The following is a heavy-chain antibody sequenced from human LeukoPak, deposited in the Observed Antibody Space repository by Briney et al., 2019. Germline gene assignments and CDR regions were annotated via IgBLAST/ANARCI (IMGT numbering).Heavy chain of an antibody. D-gene: IGHD3-16*02. J-gene: IGHJ4*02. CDR3: ARAVDDNVWGSYRPPGH. CDR2: IYVGGRT. CDR1: GFTVSSNY. V-gene: IGHV3-53*01. Sequence: PGGSLRLSCAASGFTVSSNYMSWVRQAPGKGLDWVSVIYVGGRTYYADSVKGRFTISRDNAKNSLYLQMSSLRVEDTAVYYCARAVDDNVWGSYRPPGHWGQGTLATVPS.